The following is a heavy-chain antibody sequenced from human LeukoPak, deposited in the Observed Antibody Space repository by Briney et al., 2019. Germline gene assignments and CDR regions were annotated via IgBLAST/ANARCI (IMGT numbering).Heavy chain of an antibody. CDR1: GGSISSGSYY. J-gene: IGHJ3*02. CDR2: IYTSGST. CDR3: ARGGGYFLIDAFDI. D-gene: IGHD3-22*01. V-gene: IGHV4-61*02. Sequence: PSQTLSLTCTVSGGSISSGSYYWSWIRQPAGKGLEWIGRIYTSGSTNYNPSLKSRVTISVDTSKNQFSLKLSSVTAADTAVYYCARGGGYFLIDAFDIWGLGTMVTVSS.